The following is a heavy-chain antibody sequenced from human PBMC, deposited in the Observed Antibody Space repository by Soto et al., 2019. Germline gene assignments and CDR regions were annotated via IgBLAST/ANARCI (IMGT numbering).Heavy chain of an antibody. CDR1: GYTFTSYG. CDR2: ISAYNGNT. Sequence: GASVKVSCKASGYTFTSYGISWVRQAPGQGLEWMGWISAYNGNTNYAQKLQGRVTMTTDTSTSTAYMELRSLRSDDTAVYYCARVSISIAAAGTSYNWFDPWGQGTLVTVSS. CDR3: ARVSISIAAAGTSYNWFDP. D-gene: IGHD6-13*01. J-gene: IGHJ5*02. V-gene: IGHV1-18*01.